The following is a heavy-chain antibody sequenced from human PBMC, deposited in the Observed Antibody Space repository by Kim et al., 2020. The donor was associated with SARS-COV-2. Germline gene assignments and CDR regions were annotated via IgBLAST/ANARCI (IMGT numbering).Heavy chain of an antibody. CDR3: AKGHLDYDILTGYKSNWFDP. Sequence: GGSLRLSCAASGFTFGDYAMHWVRQAPGKGLEWVSGIRWNRGSIGYADSVRGRFNISRDNAKNSLYLQMNSLRAEDTALYFCAKGHLDYDILTGYKSNWFDPWGQGTLVTVSS. CDR1: GFTFGDYA. D-gene: IGHD3-9*01. J-gene: IGHJ5*02. V-gene: IGHV3-9*01. CDR2: IRWNRGSI.